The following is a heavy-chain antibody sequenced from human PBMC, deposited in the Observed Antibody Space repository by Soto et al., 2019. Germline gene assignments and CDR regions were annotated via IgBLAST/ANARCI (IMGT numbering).Heavy chain of an antibody. CDR2: MYNSGST. CDR3: VSHRNYIVVSGSFFDY. J-gene: IGHJ4*02. V-gene: IGHV4-59*08. Sequence: PSETLSLTCTVSGGSISRYYWSWIRQPPGKGLEWIGCMYNSGSTNYNPSLKSRVTVSVDMSKNQFSLKLNSVTAADTAVYFCVSHRNYIVVSGSFFDYWSQGTLVTVSS. CDR1: GGSISRYY. D-gene: IGHD6-19*01.